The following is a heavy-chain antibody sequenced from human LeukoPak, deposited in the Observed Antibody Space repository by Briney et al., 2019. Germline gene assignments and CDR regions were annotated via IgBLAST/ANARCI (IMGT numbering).Heavy chain of an antibody. CDR1: GFTFSSYA. D-gene: IGHD3-22*01. Sequence: GGSLRLSCAASGFTFSSYAMSWVRQAPGKGLEWVSAISGSGANTHYADSVKGRFTISRDNSKNTLYLQMNSLRAEDTAVYYCAREAHYDSSGYHGYWGQGTLVTVSS. J-gene: IGHJ4*02. CDR3: AREAHYDSSGYHGY. CDR2: ISGSGANT. V-gene: IGHV3-23*01.